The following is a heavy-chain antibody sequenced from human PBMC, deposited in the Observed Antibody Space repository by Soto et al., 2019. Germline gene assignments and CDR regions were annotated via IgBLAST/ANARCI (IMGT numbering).Heavy chain of an antibody. CDR3: ARAGMVYAMRDWYFDL. J-gene: IGHJ2*01. CDR1: GFTFSSYS. Sequence: EVQLVESGGGLVKPGGSLRLSCAASGFTFSSYSMNWVRQAPGKGLEWVSSISSSSSYIYYADSVKGRFTISRDNAKNSLYLQMNSLRAEDTAVYYCARAGMVYAMRDWYFDLWGRGTLVTVSS. CDR2: ISSSSSYI. D-gene: IGHD2-8*01. V-gene: IGHV3-21*01.